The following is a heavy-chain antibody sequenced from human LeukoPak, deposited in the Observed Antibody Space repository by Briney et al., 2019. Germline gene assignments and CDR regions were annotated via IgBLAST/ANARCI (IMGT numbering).Heavy chain of an antibody. Sequence: ASVKVSCKASGGTFSSYAISWVRQAPGQGLEWMGRIIPILGIANYAQKFQGRVTMTRNTSISTAYMELSSLRSEDTAVYYCAREGVVLMVYALYYYYGMDVWGQGTTVTVSS. CDR2: IIPILGIA. J-gene: IGHJ6*02. D-gene: IGHD2-8*01. V-gene: IGHV1-69*04. CDR3: AREGVVLMVYALYYYYGMDV. CDR1: GGTFSSYA.